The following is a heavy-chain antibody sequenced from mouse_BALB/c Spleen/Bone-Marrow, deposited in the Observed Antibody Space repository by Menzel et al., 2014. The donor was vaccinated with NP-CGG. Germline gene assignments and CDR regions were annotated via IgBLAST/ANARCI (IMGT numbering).Heavy chain of an antibody. V-gene: IGHV1-39*01. D-gene: IGHD2-4*01. J-gene: IGHJ1*01. CDR1: GYSFTAYN. CDR2: IDPYYGGT. Sequence: EVQLVESGPELEKPGASVKISCKASGYSFTAYNMNWVKQSNGKSLEWIGSIDPYYGGTSYNQKFKGKATLTVDKSSSAAYMQLKNLTSEDPAVYYCTRDDSPYWYFDVWGAGTTVTVSS. CDR3: TRDDSPYWYFDV.